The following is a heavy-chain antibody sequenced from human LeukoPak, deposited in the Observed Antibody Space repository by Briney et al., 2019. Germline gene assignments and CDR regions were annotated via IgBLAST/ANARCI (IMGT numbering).Heavy chain of an antibody. Sequence: GGSLRLSCAASGFTFSSSAMNWVRQAPGKGLEWVSAISGSGVGTYYADSVKGRFTISRDNSKNTLYLQMNSLRAEDTAVYYCAKDRYSGNFFDYWGQGTLVTVSS. D-gene: IGHD1-26*01. CDR2: ISGSGVGT. CDR3: AKDRYSGNFFDY. V-gene: IGHV3-23*01. J-gene: IGHJ4*02. CDR1: GFTFSSSA.